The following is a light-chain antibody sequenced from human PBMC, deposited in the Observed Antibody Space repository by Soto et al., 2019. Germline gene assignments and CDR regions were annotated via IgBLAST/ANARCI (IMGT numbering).Light chain of an antibody. J-gene: IGKJ4*01. CDR1: QSISSW. V-gene: IGKV1-5*01. Sequence: IQMPQSPYTLSASVGDRVPITCRASQSISSWLAWYHQKPGRAPKLLIYDASSLESGVPSRFSGSGSGTEFTLTISSLQPDDFATYYCQQYNSYPLTFGGGTKVDIK. CDR2: DAS. CDR3: QQYNSYPLT.